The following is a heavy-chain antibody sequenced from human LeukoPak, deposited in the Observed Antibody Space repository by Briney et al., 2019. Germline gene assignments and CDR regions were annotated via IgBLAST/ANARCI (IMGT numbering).Heavy chain of an antibody. D-gene: IGHD3-10*01. CDR1: GGSISSYY. J-gene: IGHJ4*02. CDR3: ARLCGSGSDY. Sequence: SETLSLTCTVSGGSISSYYWSWIRQPPGKGLEWIGYIYYSGSTNYNPSLKSRVTISVDTSKNQFSLKLSSVTAADTAVYYCARLCGSGSDYWRQRTLVTVPS. CDR2: IYYSGST. V-gene: IGHV4-59*01.